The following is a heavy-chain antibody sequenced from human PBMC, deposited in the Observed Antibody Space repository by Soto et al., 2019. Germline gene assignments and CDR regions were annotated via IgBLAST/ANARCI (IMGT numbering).Heavy chain of an antibody. J-gene: IGHJ4*02. CDR2: IYHSGIT. Sequence: PSETLSLSCAVSGGSISSSYWWTWVRQAPGKGLQWIGEIYHSGITNYSPSLRSRVSISVDTSKDQFSLKLSSVTAADTAVYYCARDYYDSSGYYPTPFDYWGQGTLVTVSS. CDR3: ARDYYDSSGYYPTPFDY. D-gene: IGHD3-22*01. V-gene: IGHV4-4*02. CDR1: GGSISSSYW.